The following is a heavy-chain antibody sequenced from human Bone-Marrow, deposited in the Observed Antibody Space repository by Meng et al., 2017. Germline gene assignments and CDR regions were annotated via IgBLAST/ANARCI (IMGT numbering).Heavy chain of an antibody. CDR1: GFTFSSHA. CDR3: ANPWVAGWYFDL. D-gene: IGHD2-15*01. Sequence: GESLKISCAASGFTFSSHAMNWVRQAPGKGLEWVSGISDTGDNTYYLDSVRGRFTISRDNSKNMLYLQMNSLRAENTAVYFCANPWVAGWYFDLWGHGTRVTVSS. CDR2: ISDTGDNT. V-gene: IGHV3-23*01. J-gene: IGHJ2*01.